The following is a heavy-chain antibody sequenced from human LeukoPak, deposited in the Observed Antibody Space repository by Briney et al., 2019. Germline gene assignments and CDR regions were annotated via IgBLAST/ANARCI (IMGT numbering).Heavy chain of an antibody. Sequence: ASVKVSCKASGYTFTDYYMHWVRQAPGQGLEWMGWISPNSGGTNYAQKFQGRVTMTRDTSISTAYMELSSLRSDDTAVYYCARAEYTSKLDYWGQGALVTVSS. D-gene: IGHD6-13*01. J-gene: IGHJ4*02. CDR1: GYTFTDYY. CDR2: ISPNSGGT. V-gene: IGHV1-2*02. CDR3: ARAEYTSKLDY.